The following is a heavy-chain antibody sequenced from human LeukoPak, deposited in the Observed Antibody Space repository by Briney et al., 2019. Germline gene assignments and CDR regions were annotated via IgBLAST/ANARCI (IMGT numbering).Heavy chain of an antibody. Sequence: ASVKVSCKVSGYTLTELSMHWVRQAPGKGLEWMGGFDPEDGETIYAQKFQGRVTMTEDTSPDTAYMELSSLRSEDTAVYYCATRGSVVGATESYFDYWGQGTLVTASS. J-gene: IGHJ4*02. CDR3: ATRGSVVGATESYFDY. CDR1: GYTLTELS. V-gene: IGHV1-24*01. D-gene: IGHD1-26*01. CDR2: FDPEDGET.